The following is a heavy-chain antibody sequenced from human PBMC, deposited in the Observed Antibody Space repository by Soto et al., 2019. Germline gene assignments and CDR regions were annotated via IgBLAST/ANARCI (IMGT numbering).Heavy chain of an antibody. Sequence: SETLSLTCTVSGGSISSYYWSWIRQPPGKGLEWIGYIYYSGSTNYNPSLKSRVTISVDTSKNQFSLKLSSVTAADTAVYYCARRAPYSYVNDYWGQGTLVTVSS. D-gene: IGHD5-18*01. CDR1: GGSISSYY. J-gene: IGHJ4*02. V-gene: IGHV4-59*08. CDR2: IYYSGST. CDR3: ARRAPYSYVNDY.